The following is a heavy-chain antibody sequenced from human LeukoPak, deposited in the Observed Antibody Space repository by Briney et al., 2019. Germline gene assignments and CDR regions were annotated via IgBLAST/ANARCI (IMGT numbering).Heavy chain of an antibody. D-gene: IGHD3-3*01. Sequence: GGSLRLSCAASGFTFEDYAIHWVRQAPGKGLEWVSLISGDGYSTYYADSVKGRFTISRDNSKNSLYLQMNSLRSEDTALYYCAKDITTLFGAVNYFDYWGQGTLVTVSS. J-gene: IGHJ4*02. CDR1: GFTFEDYA. CDR2: ISGDGYST. CDR3: AKDITTLFGAVNYFDY. V-gene: IGHV3-43*02.